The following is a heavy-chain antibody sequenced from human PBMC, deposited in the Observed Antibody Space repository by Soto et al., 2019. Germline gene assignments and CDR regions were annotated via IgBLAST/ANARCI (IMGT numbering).Heavy chain of an antibody. D-gene: IGHD3-3*01. CDR2: IYSGGST. V-gene: IGHV3-66*01. J-gene: IGHJ6*02. CDR1: GFTVSSNY. Sequence: PVGSLRLSCAAPGFTVSSNYMSWVRQAPGKGLEWVSVIYSGGSTYYADSVKGRFTISRDNSKNTLYLQMNTLRPEDTAVYYCARDGRHYDFWTTQMDVWGQGTTVTVSS. CDR3: ARDGRHYDFWTTQMDV.